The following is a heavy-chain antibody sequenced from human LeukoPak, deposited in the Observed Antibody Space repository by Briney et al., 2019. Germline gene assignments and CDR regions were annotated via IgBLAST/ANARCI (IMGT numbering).Heavy chain of an antibody. J-gene: IGHJ6*02. V-gene: IGHV1-69*04. D-gene: IGHD2-2*01. CDR2: IIPILGIA. Sequence: SVKVSCKASGGTFSSYAISWVRQAPGQGLEWMGRIIPILGIANYAQKFQGRVTITADKSTSTAYMELSSLRSEDTAVYYCARISTPIVVVPAAMNYYYGMDVWGQGTTVTVSS. CDR3: ARISTPIVVVPAAMNYYYGMDV. CDR1: GGTFSSYA.